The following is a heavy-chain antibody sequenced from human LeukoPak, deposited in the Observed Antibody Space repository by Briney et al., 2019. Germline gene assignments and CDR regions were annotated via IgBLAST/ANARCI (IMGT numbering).Heavy chain of an antibody. V-gene: IGHV4-34*01. CDR3: ARGVGIWVPAAISYYYYYMDV. CDR2: INHSGST. J-gene: IGHJ6*03. Sequence: SETLSLTCAVYGGSFSGYYWSWIRQPPGKGLEWIGEINHSGSTNYNPSLKSRVTISVDTSKNQFSLRLSSVTAADTAVYYCARGVGIWVPAAISYYYYYMDVWGKGTTVTVSS. D-gene: IGHD2-2*01. CDR1: GGSFSGYY.